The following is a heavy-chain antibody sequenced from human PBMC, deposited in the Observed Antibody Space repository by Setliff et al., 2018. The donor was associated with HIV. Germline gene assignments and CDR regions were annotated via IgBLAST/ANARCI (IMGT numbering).Heavy chain of an antibody. CDR1: GGSISSGSYY. V-gene: IGHV4-61*09. J-gene: IGHJ5*02. Sequence: SETLSLTCTVSGGSISSGSYYWRWIRQPAGKELEWIGHIYPDGSTHYNPFLKSRGTISVDTSKNQFSLKLNSVTAAYTAVYCGARDGPYYNGSGSYYKWFDPWGQGTLVTVS. CDR3: ARDGPYYNGSGSYYKWFDP. D-gene: IGHD3-10*01. CDR2: IYPDGST.